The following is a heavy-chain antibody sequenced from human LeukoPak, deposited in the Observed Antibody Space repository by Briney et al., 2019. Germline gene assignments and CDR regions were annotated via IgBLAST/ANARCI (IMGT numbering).Heavy chain of an antibody. CDR1: GGTFSSYA. CDR3: ARDSDSSGPRGGFDY. Sequence: SVKVSCKASGGTFSSYAISWVRQAPGQGLEWVGGIIPIFGTANYAQKFQGRVTITADKSTSTAYMELSSLRSEDTAVYYCARDSDSSGPRGGFDYWGQGTLVTVSS. CDR2: IIPIFGTA. V-gene: IGHV1-69*06. D-gene: IGHD3-22*01. J-gene: IGHJ4*02.